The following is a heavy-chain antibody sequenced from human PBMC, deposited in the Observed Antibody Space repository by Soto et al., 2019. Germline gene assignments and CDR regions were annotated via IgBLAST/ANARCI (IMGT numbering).Heavy chain of an antibody. CDR1: GFTFSSYA. Sequence: GGSLRLSCAASGFTFSSYAMSWVRQAPGKGLEWVSAISGSGGSTYYADSVKGRFTISRDNSKNTLYLQMNSLRAEDTAVYYCAKLSLVVVAANWFDPWGQGTLVTVSS. CDR3: AKLSLVVVAANWFDP. D-gene: IGHD2-15*01. V-gene: IGHV3-23*01. CDR2: ISGSGGST. J-gene: IGHJ5*02.